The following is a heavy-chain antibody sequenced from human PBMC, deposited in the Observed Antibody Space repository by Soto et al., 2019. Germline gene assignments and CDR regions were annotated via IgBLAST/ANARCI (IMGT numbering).Heavy chain of an antibody. CDR2: IIPISGTT. CDR1: GGSFSKYS. V-gene: IGHV1-69*01. Sequence: QVHLVQSGAEVKKPGSSVKVSCKTSGGSFSKYSISWLRQAPGQGLEWMGGIIPISGTTHYAQRFQGRVTITADDLTTTSYMEVSSLKFEDTAVYYCAASRWIQLWTADFWGQGTRVTVSS. D-gene: IGHD5-18*01. CDR3: AASRWIQLWTADF. J-gene: IGHJ4*02.